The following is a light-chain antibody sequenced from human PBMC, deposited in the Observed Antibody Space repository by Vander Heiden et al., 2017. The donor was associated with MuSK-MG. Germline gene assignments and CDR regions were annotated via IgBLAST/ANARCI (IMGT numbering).Light chain of an antibody. V-gene: IGKV3-20*01. CDR3: QQYGCSPGT. J-gene: IGKJ1*01. CDR2: GAS. CDR1: QSVSSSY. Sequence: EIELTPSPATLSLSPGERATLSCRASQSVSSSYLSWYQQKPGQAPRLLIYGASSKATGIPDRCSGSGSGTDFTLTISRLEPEDVAVYYCQQYGCSPGTFGQGTKVEIK.